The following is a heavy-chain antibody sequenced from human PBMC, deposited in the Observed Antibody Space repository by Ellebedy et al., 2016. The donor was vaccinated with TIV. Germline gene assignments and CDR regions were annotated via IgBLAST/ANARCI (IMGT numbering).Heavy chain of an antibody. D-gene: IGHD3-10*01. CDR3: ARGFRLITMLRGSHGMDV. CDR2: IYYSGST. CDR1: GGSVSSGSYY. J-gene: IGHJ6*02. Sequence: SETLSLTCTVSGGSVSSGSYYWSWIRQPPGTGLEWIGYIYYSGSTNYNPSLKSRVTISVDTSKNQFSLKLSSVTAADTAVYYCARGFRLITMLRGSHGMDVWGQGTTVTVSS. V-gene: IGHV4-61*01.